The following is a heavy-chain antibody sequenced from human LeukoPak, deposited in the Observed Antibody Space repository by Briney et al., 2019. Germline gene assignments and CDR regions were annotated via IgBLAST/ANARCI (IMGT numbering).Heavy chain of an antibody. D-gene: IGHD3-10*01. Sequence: GGSLRLSCAASGFTFSSYAMHWVRQAPGKGLEWVAVISYDGSNKYYADSVKGRFTISRDNAKNSLYLQMNSLRAEDTAVYYCARVSMVRGVHGFDPWGQGTLVTVSS. CDR3: ARVSMVRGVHGFDP. V-gene: IGHV3-30*04. J-gene: IGHJ5*02. CDR1: GFTFSSYA. CDR2: ISYDGSNK.